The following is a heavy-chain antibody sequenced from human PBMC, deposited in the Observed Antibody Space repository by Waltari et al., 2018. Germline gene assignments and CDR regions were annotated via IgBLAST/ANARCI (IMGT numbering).Heavy chain of an antibody. J-gene: IGHJ6*03. Sequence: QVQLQQWGAGLLKPSETLSLTCAVYGGSFSGYYWSWIRQPPGKGLEWIGEINHSGSTNCIPSLKSRVTISVDTSKNQFSLKLSSVTAADTAVYYCARLGQQQLVTHYYMDVWGKGTTVTVSS. CDR3: ARLGQQQLVTHYYMDV. V-gene: IGHV4-34*01. D-gene: IGHD6-13*01. CDR2: INHSGST. CDR1: GGSFSGYY.